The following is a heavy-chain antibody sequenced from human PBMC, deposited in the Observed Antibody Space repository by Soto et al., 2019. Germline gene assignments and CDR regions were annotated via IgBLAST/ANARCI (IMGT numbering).Heavy chain of an antibody. Sequence: SEALSLTWTVSGGSISSYYWSWIRQPPGKGLEWIGYIYDSGSTNYNPSLKSRVTISVDTSKNQFSLKLTSVTAADTAVYYCARGPYGDKVDYWGQGIQVTVSS. V-gene: IGHV4-59*01. CDR3: ARGPYGDKVDY. J-gene: IGHJ4*02. D-gene: IGHD3-16*01. CDR1: GGSISSYY. CDR2: IYDSGST.